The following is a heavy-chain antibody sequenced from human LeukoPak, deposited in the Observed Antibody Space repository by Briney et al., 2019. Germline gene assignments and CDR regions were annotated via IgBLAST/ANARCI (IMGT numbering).Heavy chain of an antibody. D-gene: IGHD1-26*01. Sequence: GGSLRLSCAASGFTFSSYWMSWVRQAPGKGLEWVANIKQDGSEKYYVDSVKGRFTISRDNAKNSLYLQMNSLRAEDTAVYYCARGHYGSSDAFDIWGQGTMVTVSS. J-gene: IGHJ3*02. CDR1: GFTFSSYW. CDR2: IKQDGSEK. CDR3: ARGHYGSSDAFDI. V-gene: IGHV3-7*01.